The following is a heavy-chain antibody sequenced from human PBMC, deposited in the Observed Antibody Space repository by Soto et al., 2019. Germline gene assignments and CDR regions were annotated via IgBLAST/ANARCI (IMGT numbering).Heavy chain of an antibody. Sequence: PSETLSLTCAVSGGSISSSNWWIWVRQPPGKGLEWIGEIYHSGSTNYNPSLKSRVTISVDKSKNQFSLKLSSVTAADTAVYYCARGMYSSGWYPHYYYGMDVWGQGTTVTVSS. CDR3: ARGMYSSGWYPHYYYGMDV. D-gene: IGHD6-19*01. CDR2: IYHSGST. V-gene: IGHV4-4*02. J-gene: IGHJ6*02. CDR1: GGSISSSNW.